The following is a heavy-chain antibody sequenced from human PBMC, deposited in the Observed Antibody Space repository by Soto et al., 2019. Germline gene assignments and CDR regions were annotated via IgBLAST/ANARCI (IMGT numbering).Heavy chain of an antibody. D-gene: IGHD3-22*01. CDR2: IYYSGST. V-gene: IGHV4-39*01. Sequence: SETLSLTCTVPGGSISSSSYYWGWIRQPPGKGLEWIGSIYYSGSTYYNPSLKSRVTISVDTSKNQFSLKLSSVTAADTAAYYCARHKSRDSSGYFAFDIWGQGTMVTVSS. J-gene: IGHJ3*02. CDR1: GGSISSSSYY. CDR3: ARHKSRDSSGYFAFDI.